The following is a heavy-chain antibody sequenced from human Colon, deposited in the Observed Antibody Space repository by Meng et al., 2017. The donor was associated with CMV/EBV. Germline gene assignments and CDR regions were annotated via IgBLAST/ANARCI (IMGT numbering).Heavy chain of an antibody. Sequence: SVKVSCKASGGTFSSYAVNWVRQAPGQGLEWMGGIIPMIGKPNYAQKFQGRVTITAEKSTSTAYMELSSLRSEDTAVYYCATTYEDFLTGYLDFWGRGTLVTVSS. V-gene: IGHV1-69*10. CDR1: GGTFSSYA. J-gene: IGHJ4*02. CDR2: IIPMIGKP. D-gene: IGHD3-9*01. CDR3: ATTYEDFLTGYLDF.